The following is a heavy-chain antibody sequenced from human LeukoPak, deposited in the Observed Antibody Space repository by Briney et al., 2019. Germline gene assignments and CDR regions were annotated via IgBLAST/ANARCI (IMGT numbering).Heavy chain of an antibody. CDR3: ARDRNDYDYFDY. J-gene: IGHJ4*02. D-gene: IGHD4-17*01. CDR2: ISSSGSTI. V-gene: IGHV3-11*01. CDR1: GFTFSDYN. Sequence: GGSLRLSCAASGFTFSDYNMSWIRQAPGKGLEWVSYISSSGSTIYYADSVKGRFTISRDNAKNSLYLQMNSLRAEDTAVYYCARDRNDYDYFDYWGQGTLVTVSS.